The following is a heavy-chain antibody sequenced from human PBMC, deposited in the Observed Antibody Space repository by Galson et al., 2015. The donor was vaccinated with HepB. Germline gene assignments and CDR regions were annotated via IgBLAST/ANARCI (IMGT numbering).Heavy chain of an antibody. CDR2: ISGHGEST. Sequence: SLRLSCAASGFAFDTHAMRWVRQAPRRGLEWISGISGHGESTFYADPVKGRSTVSRDNSNNMLYLQMNSRRAEDAGLYFCAKGYGLFDSWGQGILVTVSS. CDR3: AKGYGLFDS. D-gene: IGHD5-18*01. V-gene: IGHV3-23*01. J-gene: IGHJ5*01. CDR1: GFAFDTHA.